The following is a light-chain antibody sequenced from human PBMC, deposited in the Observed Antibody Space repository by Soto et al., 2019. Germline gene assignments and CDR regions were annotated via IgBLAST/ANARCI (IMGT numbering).Light chain of an antibody. CDR2: TND. CDR1: NSNVATNY. Sequence: QSVLTQPPSASGTPGQRVTISCSGSNSNVATNYVYWYQQLPGTSPKLLIFTNDQRPPGVPDRFSASKSGTSASLTISGLQAEDEADYFCSSYTTNNGHVFGGGTKLTVL. V-gene: IGLV1-47*02. J-gene: IGLJ2*01. CDR3: SSYTTNNGHV.